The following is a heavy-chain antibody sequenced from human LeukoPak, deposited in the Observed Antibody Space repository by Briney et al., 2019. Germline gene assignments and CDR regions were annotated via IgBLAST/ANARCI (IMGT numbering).Heavy chain of an antibody. J-gene: IGHJ6*02. Sequence: GGSLRLSCAASGFTVSSNYMSWVRQAPGKGLEWVSVIYSGGSTYYADSVKGRFTISRDNSKNTLYLQMNSLRAEDTAVYYCARVPPYYYYGMGVWGQGTTVTVSS. CDR1: GFTVSSNY. CDR2: IYSGGST. CDR3: ARVPPYYYYGMGV. V-gene: IGHV3-53*01.